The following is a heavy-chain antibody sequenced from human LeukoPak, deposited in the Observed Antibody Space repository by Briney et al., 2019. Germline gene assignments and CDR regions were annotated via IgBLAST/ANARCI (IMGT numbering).Heavy chain of an antibody. CDR1: GFDCSRYW. CDR3: ARGRYVDWLFDY. V-gene: IGHV3-7*03. D-gene: IGHD3-9*01. J-gene: IGHJ4*02. CDR2: IEQDGGEE. Sequence: GGSLRLSCAASGFDCSRYWMTWVRQAPGKGLEWVANIEQDGGEEYHVDSVKGRFTISRDNAKNSLYLQMNSLRVEDTAVYYCARGRYVDWLFDYWGQGTLVTVSS.